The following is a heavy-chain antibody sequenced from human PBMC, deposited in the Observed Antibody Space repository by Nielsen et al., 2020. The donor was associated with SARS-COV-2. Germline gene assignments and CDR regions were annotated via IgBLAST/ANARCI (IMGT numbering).Heavy chain of an antibody. J-gene: IGHJ4*02. V-gene: IGHV3-23*01. CDR1: GFTFINYG. Sequence: GGSLRLSCAASGFTFINYGMSWVRQAPGKGLEWVSSIGTSGGNSYYSDSVKGRFTISRDISKNTLFLQMNSLRAEDTALYYCTTRTFYLDYWGQGTLVTVSS. D-gene: IGHD1-1*01. CDR3: TTRTFYLDY. CDR2: IGTSGGNS.